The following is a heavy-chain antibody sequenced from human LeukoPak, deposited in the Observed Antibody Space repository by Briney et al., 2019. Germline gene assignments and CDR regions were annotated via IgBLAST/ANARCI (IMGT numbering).Heavy chain of an antibody. V-gene: IGHV4-34*01. D-gene: IGHD1-26*01. Sequence: PSETLSLTCAVYGGSFSGYYWSWIRQPPGKGLEWIGEITHSGSTNYNPSLKSRVTISVDTSKNQFSLKLSSVTAADTAVYYCARRVGATLGFDIWGQGTMVTASS. CDR2: ITHSGST. CDR1: GGSFSGYY. J-gene: IGHJ3*02. CDR3: ARRVGATLGFDI.